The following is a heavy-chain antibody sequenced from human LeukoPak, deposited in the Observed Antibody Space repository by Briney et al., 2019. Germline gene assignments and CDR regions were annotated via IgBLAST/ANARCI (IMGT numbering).Heavy chain of an antibody. D-gene: IGHD3-16*01. Sequence: GGSLRLSCAASGFTFSDYAMSWVRQAPGKGLEWVSAVTGSGGNTYYADSVKGRFTISKDTSKNTLYLQMNGLRLEDTAVYFCAREGDRHLTFDYWGRGTLVTVSS. CDR3: AREGDRHLTFDY. CDR1: GFTFSDYA. CDR2: VTGSGGNT. V-gene: IGHV3-23*01. J-gene: IGHJ4*02.